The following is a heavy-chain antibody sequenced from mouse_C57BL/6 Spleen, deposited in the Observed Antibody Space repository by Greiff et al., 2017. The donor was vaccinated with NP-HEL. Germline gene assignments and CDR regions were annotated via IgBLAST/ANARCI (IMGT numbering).Heavy chain of an antibody. J-gene: IGHJ2*01. CDR2: IYPGDGDT. Sequence: VKLMESGAELVKPGASVKISCKASGYAFSSYWMNWVKQRPGKGLEWIGQIYPGDGDTNYNGKFKGKATLTADKSSSTAYMQLSSLTSEDSAVYFCAREGGYDGYFVHWGQGTTLTVSS. V-gene: IGHV1-80*01. CDR3: AREGGYDGYFVH. D-gene: IGHD2-3*01. CDR1: GYAFSSYW.